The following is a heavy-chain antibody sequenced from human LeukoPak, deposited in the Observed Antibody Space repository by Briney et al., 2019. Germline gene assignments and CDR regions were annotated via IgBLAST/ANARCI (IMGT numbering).Heavy chain of an antibody. CDR2: ISGSSDST. V-gene: IGHV3-23*01. J-gene: IGHJ4*02. Sequence: GGSLRLSCAASGFTFGSHAMNWVRQAPGKGLEWVSTISGSSDSTYYADSVKGRFTISRDNSKNTLYLQMNSLRAEDTAVYYCALGVSSGWYGGFDYWGQGTLVTVSS. CDR3: ALGVSSGWYGGFDY. CDR1: GFTFGSHA. D-gene: IGHD6-19*01.